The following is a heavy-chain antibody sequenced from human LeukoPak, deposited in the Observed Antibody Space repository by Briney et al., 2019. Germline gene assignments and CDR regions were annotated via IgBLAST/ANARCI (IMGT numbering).Heavy chain of an antibody. Sequence: GGSLRLSCAASGFTFSSYAMSWVRQGPGKGLEWVSVISGSGGSTYYADSVKGRFTISRDNSKNTLYLQMNSLRADDTAVYYCAKDLPGIRPLGGYFDYWGQGTLVTVSS. CDR3: AKDLPGIRPLGGYFDY. CDR2: ISGSGGST. D-gene: IGHD3-16*01. CDR1: GFTFSSYA. V-gene: IGHV3-23*01. J-gene: IGHJ4*02.